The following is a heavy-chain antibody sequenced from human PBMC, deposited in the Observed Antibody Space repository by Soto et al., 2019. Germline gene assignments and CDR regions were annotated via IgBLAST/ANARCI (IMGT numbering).Heavy chain of an antibody. Sequence: PGGSLTLSCAASGFTFSSYAMHWVRQAPGKGLEWVAVISYDGSNKYYADSVKGRFTISRDNSKNTLYLQMNSLRAEDTAVYYCARGGNYDDSSGYGHNFEHWGQAPLVTISS. J-gene: IGHJ4*02. V-gene: IGHV3-30-3*01. CDR2: ISYDGSNK. D-gene: IGHD3-22*01. CDR3: ARGGNYDDSSGYGHNFEH. CDR1: GFTFSSYA.